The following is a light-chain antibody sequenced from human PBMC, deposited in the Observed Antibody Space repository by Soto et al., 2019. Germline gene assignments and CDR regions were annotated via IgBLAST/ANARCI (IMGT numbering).Light chain of an antibody. V-gene: IGKV1-39*01. CDR2: AAS. CDR1: QSISSY. J-gene: IGKJ2*02. CDR3: QQSYSTRCT. Sequence: DIQMTQSPSSLSASVGDRVTITCRASQSISSYLNWYQQKPGKAPKLLIYAASSLQSGVPSRFSGSGSGTDFTLTISSLQPEDFANYYCQQSYSTRCTFGQGTKLEIK.